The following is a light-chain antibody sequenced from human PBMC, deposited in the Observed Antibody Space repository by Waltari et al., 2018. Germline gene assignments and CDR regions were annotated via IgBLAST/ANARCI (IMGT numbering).Light chain of an antibody. CDR1: QSVLYSSNNKNY. V-gene: IGKV4-1*01. CDR3: QQYHSSPWA. Sequence: DIMLTKSLDSLVHFLGAKATINCKSSQSVLYSSNNKNYLAWYQQKPGQPPKLLIYWASTRKSGVPDRFSGSGSGTDFTLTISSLQAEDVAVYCCQQYHSSPWAFGQGTKVEIK. CDR2: WAS. J-gene: IGKJ1*01.